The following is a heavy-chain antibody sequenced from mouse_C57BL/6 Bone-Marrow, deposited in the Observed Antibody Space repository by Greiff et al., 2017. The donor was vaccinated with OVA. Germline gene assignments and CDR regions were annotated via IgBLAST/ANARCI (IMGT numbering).Heavy chain of an antibody. Sequence: VKLQQPGAELVMPGASVKLSCKASGYTFTSYWMHWVKQRPGQGLEWIGEIDPSDSYTNYNQKFKGKSTLTVDKSSSTAYMQLSSLTSEDSAVYYCARRDITYFDYWGQGTTLTVSS. CDR1: GYTFTSYW. D-gene: IGHD1-1*01. V-gene: IGHV1-69*01. J-gene: IGHJ2*01. CDR2: IDPSDSYT. CDR3: ARRDITYFDY.